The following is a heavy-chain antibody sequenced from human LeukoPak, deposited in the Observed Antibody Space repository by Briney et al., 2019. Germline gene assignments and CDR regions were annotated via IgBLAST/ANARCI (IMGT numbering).Heavy chain of an antibody. CDR2: IKSKTDGGTT. J-gene: IGHJ4*02. D-gene: IGHD3-10*01. CDR1: GFTFSLYN. CDR3: TTDLKIAELLWFGELLSIDY. V-gene: IGHV3-15*07. Sequence: PGGSLRLSCAASGFTFSLYNMNWVRQAPGKGLEWVGRIKSKTDGGTTDYAAPVKGRFTISRDDSKNTLYLQMNSLKTEDTAVYYCTTDLKIAELLWFGELLSIDYWGQGTLVTVSS.